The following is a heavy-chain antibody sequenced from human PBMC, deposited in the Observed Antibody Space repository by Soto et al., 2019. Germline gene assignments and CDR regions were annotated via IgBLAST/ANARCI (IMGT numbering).Heavy chain of an antibody. Sequence: ATVKVSCKASGYTFTGYYMHWVRQAPGQGLEWMGWVNPNSGGTNYAQKFQGRVTMTRDTSISTAYMELSRLRSDDTAVYYCERDLAVVVPAAILGYYYYGMDVWGQGTTVTVSS. CDR2: VNPNSGGT. D-gene: IGHD2-2*02. CDR3: ERDLAVVVPAAILGYYYYGMDV. V-gene: IGHV1-2*02. CDR1: GYTFTGYY. J-gene: IGHJ6*02.